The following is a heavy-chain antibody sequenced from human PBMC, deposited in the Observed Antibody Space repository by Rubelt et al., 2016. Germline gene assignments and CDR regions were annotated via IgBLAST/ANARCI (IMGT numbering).Heavy chain of an antibody. CDR3: ATVLITICGVVVCYYGMDV. CDR1: GYTFTSYD. CDR2: MNPNSGNT. J-gene: IGHJ6*02. Sequence: QVQLVQSGAEVKKPGASVKVSCKASGYTFTSYDINWVRQATGQGLEWMGWMNPNSGNTGYAQKFQGRVTMTRNTSISTTSLELGCLSSGATTVYCCATVLITICGVVVCYYGMDVWGQRATVTVSS. V-gene: IGHV1-8*01. D-gene: IGHD3-3*01.